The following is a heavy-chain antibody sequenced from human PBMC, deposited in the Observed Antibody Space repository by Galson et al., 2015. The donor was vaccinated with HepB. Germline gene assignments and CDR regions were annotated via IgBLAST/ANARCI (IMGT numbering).Heavy chain of an antibody. CDR3: AAAEYSSSWYGGFYYYGMDV. CDR1: GFTFTSSA. D-gene: IGHD6-13*01. V-gene: IGHV1-58*02. Sequence: SVKVSCKASGFTFTSSAMQWVRQARGQRLEWIGWIVVGSGNTNYAQKFQERVTITRDMSTSTAYMELSSLRSEDTAVYYCAAAEYSSSWYGGFYYYGMDVWGQGTTVTVSS. CDR2: IVVGSGNT. J-gene: IGHJ6*02.